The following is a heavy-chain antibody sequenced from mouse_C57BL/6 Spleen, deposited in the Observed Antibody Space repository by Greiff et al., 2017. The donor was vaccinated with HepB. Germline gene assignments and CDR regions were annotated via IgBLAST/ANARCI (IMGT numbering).Heavy chain of an antibody. Sequence: QVQLQQPGAELVKPGASVKLSCKASGYTFTSYWMQWVKQRPGQGLEWIGEIDPSDSYTNYTQKFKGKATLTVDTSSSTAYMQLSSLTSEDSAVYYCARAPTTVVATGFDYWGQGTTLTVSS. CDR2: IDPSDSYT. CDR3: ARAPTTVVATGFDY. J-gene: IGHJ2*01. CDR1: GYTFTSYW. V-gene: IGHV1-50*01. D-gene: IGHD1-1*01.